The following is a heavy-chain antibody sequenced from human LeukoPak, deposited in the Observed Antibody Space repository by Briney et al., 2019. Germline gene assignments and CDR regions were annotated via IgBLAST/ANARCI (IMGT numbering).Heavy chain of an antibody. CDR2: IYYSGST. CDR3: AKTDSITMVRGAFDY. D-gene: IGHD3-10*01. V-gene: IGHV4-39*01. CDR1: GGSISSSSYY. Sequence: SETLSLTCTVSGGSISSSSYYWGWIRQPPGKGLEWIGSIYYSGSTYYNPSLKSRVTISVDTSKNQFSLKLSSVTAADTAVYYCAKTDSITMVRGAFDYWGQGTLVTVSS. J-gene: IGHJ4*02.